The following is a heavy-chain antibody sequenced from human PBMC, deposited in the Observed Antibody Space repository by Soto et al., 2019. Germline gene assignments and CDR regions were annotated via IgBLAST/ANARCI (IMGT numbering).Heavy chain of an antibody. CDR2: ISNSSSYI. D-gene: IGHD2-2*02. J-gene: IGHJ4*02. V-gene: IGHV3-21*01. Sequence: EVQLVASGGGLVKPGGSLSLSCAASGFTFSSYSMNWVRQAPGKGLEWVSSISNSSSYIYYADSVKGRFTMSRDNAKNSLSLQMNSLRAEDTAVYYCARGYCSSNSCYNFDYWGQGTLVTVSS. CDR1: GFTFSSYS. CDR3: ARGYCSSNSCYNFDY.